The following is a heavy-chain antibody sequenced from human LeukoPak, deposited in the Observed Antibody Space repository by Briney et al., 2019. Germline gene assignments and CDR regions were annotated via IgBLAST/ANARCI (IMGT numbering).Heavy chain of an antibody. V-gene: IGHV4-34*01. CDR1: GGSFSGYY. D-gene: IGHD3-9*01. CDR2: INHSGST. CDR3: TRGPVLTGYPADV. Sequence: SETLSLTCAVYGGSFSGYYWSWIRQPPGKGLVWIGEINHSGSTNYNPSLKSRVTISVDTSKNQFSLKLSSVTAADTAVYYCTRGPVLTGYPADVWGKGTTVTVSS. J-gene: IGHJ6*04.